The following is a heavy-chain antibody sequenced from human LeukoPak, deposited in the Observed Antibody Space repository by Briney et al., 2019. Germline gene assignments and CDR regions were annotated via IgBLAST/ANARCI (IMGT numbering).Heavy chain of an antibody. D-gene: IGHD2-21*01. Sequence: ASVKVSCKASGYTLTSYGISWVRQAPGQGLEWMGWISAYNGNTNYAQKLQGRVTMTTDTSTSTAYMELRSLRSDDTAVYYCARDCGGDCYPTLDNWFDPWGQGTLVTVSS. J-gene: IGHJ5*02. V-gene: IGHV1-18*01. CDR2: ISAYNGNT. CDR3: ARDCGGDCYPTLDNWFDP. CDR1: GYTLTSYG.